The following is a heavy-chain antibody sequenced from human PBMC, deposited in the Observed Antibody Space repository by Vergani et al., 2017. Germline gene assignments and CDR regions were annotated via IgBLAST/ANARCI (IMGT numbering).Heavy chain of an antibody. CDR2: IIPNLGIE. CDR1: GGTFSSYT. CDR3: AGRRDGYIYNAVDI. Sequence: QVQLVQSGAEVKKPGSSVKVSCKASGGTFSSYTISWVRQAPGQGLEWMGRIIPNLGIENYAQKFQGRVTITADKSTSTAYMELSSLRSEDTAVYYCAGRRDGYIYNAVDIWGQGTMVTVSS. D-gene: IGHD5-24*01. J-gene: IGHJ3*02. V-gene: IGHV1-69*02.